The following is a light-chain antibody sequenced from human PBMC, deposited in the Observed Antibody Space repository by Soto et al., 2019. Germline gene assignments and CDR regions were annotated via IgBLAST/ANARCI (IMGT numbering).Light chain of an antibody. CDR2: EGT. CDR1: SSDVGSYNL. Sequence: QSALTQPASVSGSPGQSITISCTGTSSDVGSYNLVSWYQQHPGKAPKLMIYEGTKRPSGVSDRFSGSRSGNTASLTISGLQAEDEADYYCCSNASSSTYVFGTGTKLTVL. CDR3: CSNASSSTYV. V-gene: IGLV2-23*01. J-gene: IGLJ1*01.